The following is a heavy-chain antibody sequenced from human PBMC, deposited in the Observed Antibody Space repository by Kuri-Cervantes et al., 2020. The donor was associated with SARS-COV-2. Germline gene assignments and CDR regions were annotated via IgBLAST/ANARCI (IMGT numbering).Heavy chain of an antibody. CDR3: ARFEGVVPFDY. V-gene: IGHV4-38-2*02. CDR1: GYSISSGYY. Sequence: GSLRLSCTVSGYSISSGYYWDWIRQPPGKGLEWIGSIYHSGSTYYNPSLKSRVTISVDTSKNQFSLKLSSVTAADTAVYYCARFEGVVPFDYWGQGTLVTVSS. J-gene: IGHJ4*02. D-gene: IGHD2-21*01. CDR2: IYHSGST.